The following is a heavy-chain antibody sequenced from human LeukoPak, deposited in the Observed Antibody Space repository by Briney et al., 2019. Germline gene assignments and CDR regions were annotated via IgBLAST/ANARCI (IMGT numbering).Heavy chain of an antibody. CDR3: ARGGTTTYWFDP. J-gene: IGHJ5*02. V-gene: IGHV1-2*04. Sequence: ASVKVSCKASGYTFTGYYMHWVRQAPGQGLEWMGWINPNSGGTNYAQKFQGWVTMTRDTSISTAYMELSRLRSDDTAEYYCARGGTTTYWFDPWGQGTLVTVSS. CDR2: INPNSGGT. D-gene: IGHD1-7*01. CDR1: GYTFTGYY.